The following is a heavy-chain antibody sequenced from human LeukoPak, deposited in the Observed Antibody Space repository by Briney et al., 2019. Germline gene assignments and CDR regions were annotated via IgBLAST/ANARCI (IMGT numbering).Heavy chain of an antibody. J-gene: IGHJ5*02. CDR3: ARDITGRGWFDP. V-gene: IGHV3-48*03. CDR2: TSSSGSAI. D-gene: IGHD1-14*01. CDR1: TFTFSGYE. Sequence: GGSLRLSCVASTFTFSGYEMNWVRQAPGKGLEWVSYTSSSGSAISYADSVKGRFTTSRDNPKKSLYLQMSSLRAEDTAVYYCARDITGRGWFDPWGQGTLVTVSS.